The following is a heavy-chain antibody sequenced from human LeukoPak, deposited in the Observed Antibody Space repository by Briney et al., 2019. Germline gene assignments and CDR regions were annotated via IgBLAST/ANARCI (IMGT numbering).Heavy chain of an antibody. CDR3: AREITMVRGVIILNIRWFDP. CDR1: GGTFSSYA. Sequence: GASVKVSCKASGGTFSSYAISWVRQAPGQGLEWMGRIIPILGIANYAQKFQGRVTITADKSTSTAYMELSSLRSEDTAVYYCAREITMVRGVIILNIRWFDPWGQGTLVTVSS. CDR2: IIPILGIA. J-gene: IGHJ5*02. V-gene: IGHV1-69*04. D-gene: IGHD3-10*01.